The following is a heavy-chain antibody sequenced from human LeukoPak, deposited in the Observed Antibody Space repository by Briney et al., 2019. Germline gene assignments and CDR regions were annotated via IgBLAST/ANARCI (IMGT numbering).Heavy chain of an antibody. J-gene: IGHJ3*02. Sequence: PSETLSLTCTVSGGSISSYYSSWIRQPPGKGLEWIGYIYYSGSTNYNPSLKSRVTISVDTSKNQFSLKLSSVTAADTAVYYCARDYYDSSGYLAFDTWGQGTMVTVSS. CDR1: GGSISSYY. D-gene: IGHD3-22*01. V-gene: IGHV4-59*01. CDR3: ARDYYDSSGYLAFDT. CDR2: IYYSGST.